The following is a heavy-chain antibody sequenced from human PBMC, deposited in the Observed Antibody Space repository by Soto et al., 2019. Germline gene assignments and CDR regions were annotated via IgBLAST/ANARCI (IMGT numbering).Heavy chain of an antibody. CDR1: GYTLTELS. Sequence: ASVKVSCKVSGYTLTELSMHWVRQAPGKGLEWMGGFDPEDGETIYAQKFQGRVTMTEDTSTDTAYMELSSLRSEDTAVYYCATNYDILTGYYRDRCFDYWGQGIPVTVSS. CDR3: ATNYDILTGYYRDRCFDY. J-gene: IGHJ4*02. CDR2: FDPEDGET. D-gene: IGHD3-9*01. V-gene: IGHV1-24*01.